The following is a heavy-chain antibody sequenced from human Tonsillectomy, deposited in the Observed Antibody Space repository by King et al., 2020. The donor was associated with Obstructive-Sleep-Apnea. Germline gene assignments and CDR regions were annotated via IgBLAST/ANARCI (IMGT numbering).Heavy chain of an antibody. D-gene: IGHD3-22*01. CDR3: ARDLEGSSGYDFVCAIDI. Sequence: VQLVESGGGLVKPGGSLRLSCVASGFTFNTYSMNWVRQAPGKGLEWVSSISSSSRYIHYADSVKGRITISRDNAKKSLYLQMNSLKAEDTAVYYCARDLEGSSGYDFVCAIDIWGQGTMLTVSS. V-gene: IGHV3-21*01. CDR2: ISSSSRYI. J-gene: IGHJ3*02. CDR1: GFTFNTYS.